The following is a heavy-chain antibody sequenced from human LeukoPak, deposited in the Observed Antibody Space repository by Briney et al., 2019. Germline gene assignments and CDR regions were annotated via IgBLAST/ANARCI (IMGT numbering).Heavy chain of an antibody. CDR3: ARSLRDYYYYYYMDV. D-gene: IGHD3-10*01. CDR2: IYHSGST. J-gene: IGHJ6*03. CDR1: GGSISSYY. Sequence: SETLSLTCTVSGGSISSYYWSWIRQPPGKGLEWIGSIYHSGSTYYNPSLKSRVTISVDTSKNQFSLKLSSVTAADTAVYYCARSLRDYYYYYYMDVWGKGTTVTVSS. V-gene: IGHV4-59*08.